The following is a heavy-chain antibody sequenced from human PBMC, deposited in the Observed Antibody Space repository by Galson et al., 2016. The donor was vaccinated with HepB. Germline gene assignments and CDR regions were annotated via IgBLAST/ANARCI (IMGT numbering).Heavy chain of an antibody. CDR3: AKSGISSSYQYMDV. CDR2: ISYDGNYK. V-gene: IGHV3-30*18. D-gene: IGHD6-6*01. Sequence: SLRLSCAASGFAFRNFGMHWVRQAPGKGLEWVAVISYDGNYKYYADAVKGRFTISREDSKNTVFLQMSSLRAEDTTVYYCAKSGISSSYQYMDVWGTGTTVSVSS. CDR1: GFAFRNFG. J-gene: IGHJ6*03.